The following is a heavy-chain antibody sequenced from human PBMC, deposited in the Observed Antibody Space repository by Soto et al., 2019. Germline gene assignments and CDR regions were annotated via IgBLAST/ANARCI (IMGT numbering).Heavy chain of an antibody. D-gene: IGHD2-15*01. CDR1: GYTFTSYG. Sequence: ASVKVSCKASGYTFTSYGISWVRQAPGQGLEWMGWISAYNGNTNYAQKLQGRVTMTTDTSTSTAYMELRSLRSDDTAVYYCARHCSGGSCYDWFDPWGQGTLVTVSS. CDR3: ARHCSGGSCYDWFDP. J-gene: IGHJ5*02. V-gene: IGHV1-18*01. CDR2: ISAYNGNT.